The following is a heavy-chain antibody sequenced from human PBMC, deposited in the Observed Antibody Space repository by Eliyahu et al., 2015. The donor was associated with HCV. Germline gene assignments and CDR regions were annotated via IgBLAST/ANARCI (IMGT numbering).Heavy chain of an antibody. CDR2: ISGSGGST. V-gene: IGHV3-23*01. D-gene: IGHD1-1*01. Sequence: EVQLLESGGGLVQPGGSLRLSCAASGXTFSXXXXXXXRQXPGKGLEWVSAISGSGGSTYYADSVKGRFTISRDNSKNTLYLQMNSLTAEDTAVYYCAKDLDRGWGSLPGTTGWDYFDYWGQGTLVTVSS. CDR1: GXTFSXXX. J-gene: IGHJ4*02. CDR3: AKDLDRGWGSLPGTTGWDYFDY.